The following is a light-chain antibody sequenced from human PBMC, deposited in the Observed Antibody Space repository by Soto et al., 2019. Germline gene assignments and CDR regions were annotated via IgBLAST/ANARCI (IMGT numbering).Light chain of an antibody. CDR1: TSNIGAPYD. V-gene: IGLV1-40*01. CDR3: AAWHNSLNGWV. J-gene: IGLJ3*02. CDR2: GDN. Sequence: QSVLTQPPSVSGAPGQRVSISCTGSTSNIGAPYDVHWYQHLPGTAPKLLIYGDNNRPSGVPDRFSGSKSGTSASLAITRVQAEDEADYYCAAWHNSLNGWVFGGGTKVTVL.